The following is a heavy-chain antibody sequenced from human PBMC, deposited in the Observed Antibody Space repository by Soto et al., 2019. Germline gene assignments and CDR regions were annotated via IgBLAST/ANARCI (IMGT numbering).Heavy chain of an antibody. CDR2: IYYSGST. CDR3: ASSIVLVPAAMVYYYYGMDV. V-gene: IGHV4-39*01. CDR1: GGSITGSSYN. J-gene: IGHJ6*02. D-gene: IGHD2-2*01. Sequence: SDSLSLTCTVSGGSITGSSYNWGWIRQPPGKGLEWIGSIYYSGSTYYNPSLKSRVTISVDTSKNQFSLKLSSVTAADTAVYYCASSIVLVPAAMVYYYYGMDVWGQGTTVT.